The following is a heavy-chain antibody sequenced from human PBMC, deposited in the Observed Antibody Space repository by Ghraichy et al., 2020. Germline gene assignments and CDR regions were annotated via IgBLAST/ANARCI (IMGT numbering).Heavy chain of an antibody. D-gene: IGHD3-3*01. Sequence: GGSLRLSCTASGFTFGDYAMSWVRQAPGKGLEWVGFIRSKAYGGTTEYAASVKGRFTISRDDSKSIAYLQMNSLKTEDTAVYYCTRVGDAYYDFWSGESFDYWGQGTLVTVSS. V-gene: IGHV3-49*04. CDR1: GFTFGDYA. J-gene: IGHJ4*02. CDR2: IRSKAYGGTT. CDR3: TRVGDAYYDFWSGESFDY.